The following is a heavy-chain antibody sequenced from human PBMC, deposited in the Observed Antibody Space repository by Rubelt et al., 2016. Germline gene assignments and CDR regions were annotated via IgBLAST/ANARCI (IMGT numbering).Heavy chain of an antibody. CDR2: ISAGSTYM. Sequence: EVQLVESGGGLVKPGGSLRLSCAASGFTFSSYIINWVRQAPGKGLEWVSSISAGSTYMYYADSVKGRFTISRDNAKNSLYLQMNSLRAEETAVYYCARGGGIAAAGQIDYWAQGTLVTVSS. V-gene: IGHV3-21*01. CDR3: ARGGGIAAAGQIDY. J-gene: IGHJ4*02. CDR1: GFTFSSYI. D-gene: IGHD6-13*01.